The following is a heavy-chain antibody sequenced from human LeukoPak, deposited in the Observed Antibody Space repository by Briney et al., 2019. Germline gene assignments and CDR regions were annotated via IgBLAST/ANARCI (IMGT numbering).Heavy chain of an antibody. J-gene: IGHJ4*02. V-gene: IGHV3-23*01. CDR1: GFTFSSYA. D-gene: IGHD7-27*01. CDR3: ARGDPLGNY. CDR2: ISGSGGST. Sequence: GGSLRLSCAASGFTFSSYAMSWVRQAPGKGLEWVSAISGSGGSTYYADSVKGRFTISRDNAKGTLYLQMNSLRSEDTAVYYCARGDPLGNYWGQGTLVTVSS.